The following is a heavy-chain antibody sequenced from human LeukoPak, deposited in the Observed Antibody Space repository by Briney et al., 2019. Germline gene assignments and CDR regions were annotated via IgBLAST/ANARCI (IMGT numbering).Heavy chain of an antibody. CDR1: GFTFSSYG. Sequence: GGSLRLSCAASGFTFSSYGMSWVRQAPGKGLEWVSAISGSGGSTYYADSVKGRFTISRDNSKNTLYLQMNSLRAEDTAVYYCAKLGYCSSTSCYYYYYMDVWGKGTTVTISS. J-gene: IGHJ6*03. CDR3: AKLGYCSSTSCYYYYYMDV. V-gene: IGHV3-23*01. CDR2: ISGSGGST. D-gene: IGHD2-2*01.